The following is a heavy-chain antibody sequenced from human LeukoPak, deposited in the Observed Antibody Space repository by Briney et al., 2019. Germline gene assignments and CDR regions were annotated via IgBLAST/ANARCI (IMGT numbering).Heavy chain of an antibody. CDR1: GFTFSSYA. V-gene: IGHV3-23*01. CDR3: AKDYDILTGPLDV. D-gene: IGHD3-9*01. J-gene: IGHJ6*04. CDR2: ISGSGGST. Sequence: GGSLRLSCAASGFTFSSYAMSWVRQAPGKGLEWVSAISGSGGSTYYADSVKGRFTISRDNSKNTLYLQMNSLRAEDTAVYCCAKDYDILTGPLDVWGKGTTVTVSS.